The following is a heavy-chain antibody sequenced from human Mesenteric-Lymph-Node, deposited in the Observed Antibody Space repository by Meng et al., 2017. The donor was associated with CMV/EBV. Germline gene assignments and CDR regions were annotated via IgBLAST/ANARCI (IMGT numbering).Heavy chain of an antibody. Sequence: SLKISCAASGFTFTDYYITWIRQAPGKGLEWVSYISGSATTIYYADSVKGRLTISRDNAKNSVFLQMNSLRPDDTAIYYCARSPYGGNLGWDHFDRWGQGTRVTVSS. D-gene: IGHD4-23*01. CDR1: GFTFTDYY. V-gene: IGHV3-11*01. J-gene: IGHJ4*02. CDR3: ARSPYGGNLGWDHFDR. CDR2: ISGSATTI.